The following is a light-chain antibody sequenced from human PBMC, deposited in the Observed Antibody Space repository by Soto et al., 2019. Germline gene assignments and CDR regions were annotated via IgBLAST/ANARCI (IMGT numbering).Light chain of an antibody. Sequence: DIQMTQSPSSVSAFVGESVTITCHASQRISAFLNWYHQKPGKAPKLLIYSASYLQSGVPSNFSGSGSGTDFTLSIVTXQPEDSGTYFCQQSYRLPLTFGGGTKVDIK. CDR1: QRISAF. V-gene: IGKV1-39*01. J-gene: IGKJ4*01. CDR3: QQSYRLPLT. CDR2: SAS.